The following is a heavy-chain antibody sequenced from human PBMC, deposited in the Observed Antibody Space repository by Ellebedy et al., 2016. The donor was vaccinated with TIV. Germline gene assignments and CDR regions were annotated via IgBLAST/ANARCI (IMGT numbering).Heavy chain of an antibody. D-gene: IGHD3-3*01. CDR2: VSRGREA. Sequence: GESLKISCAASGFTFSIFGMTWVRQSPGKGLEWVATVSRGREAYYADPFKGRFFISRDNDLNSVFLQLNNLRVEDTAVYYCSRDGREWSRDCWGQGTLVTVSS. CDR1: GFTFSIFG. J-gene: IGHJ4*02. V-gene: IGHV3-21*06. CDR3: SRDGREWSRDC.